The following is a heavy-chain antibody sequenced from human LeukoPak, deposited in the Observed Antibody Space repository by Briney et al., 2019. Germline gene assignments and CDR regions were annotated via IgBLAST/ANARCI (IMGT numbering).Heavy chain of an antibody. J-gene: IGHJ3*01. Sequence: GGSLRLSCAASGFTFSTYAMAWVRQAPGKGLEWVSSLNDVGGDAYYADSVKGRFTISRDNSKNTLFLQMNNLRAEDTAVYYCAKEIDGFDVWGQGTLVTVSS. CDR2: LNDVGGDA. V-gene: IGHV3-23*01. CDR1: GFTFSTYA. CDR3: AKEIDGFDV.